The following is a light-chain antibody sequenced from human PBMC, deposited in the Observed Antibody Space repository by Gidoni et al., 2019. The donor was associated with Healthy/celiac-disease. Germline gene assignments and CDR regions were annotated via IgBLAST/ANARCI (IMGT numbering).Light chain of an antibody. Sequence: QSALTQPASVSGSTGPSITISCTGTSSDVGGYNYVSWYQQHPGKAPKLMIYDVSNRPSGVSNHFSGSKSGNTASLTISGLQAEDEADYYCSSYTSSSTLVVFGGGTKLTVL. CDR3: SSYTSSSTLVV. CDR2: DVS. CDR1: SSDVGGYNY. V-gene: IGLV2-14*03. J-gene: IGLJ2*01.